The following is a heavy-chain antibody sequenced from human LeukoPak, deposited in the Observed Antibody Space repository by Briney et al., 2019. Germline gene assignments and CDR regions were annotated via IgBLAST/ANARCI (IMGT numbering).Heavy chain of an antibody. J-gene: IGHJ3*02. Sequence: SETLSLTCSGSGDSIRPNFWTWIRQPPGKGLEWIGYIFDSGSTNYNPSLKSRVTISLDTSKNQFSLKLDSVTAADTAVYFCARDPYGPPDSFDIWGQGTTVTVSS. V-gene: IGHV4-59*01. D-gene: IGHD3-10*01. CDR2: IFDSGST. CDR1: GDSIRPNF. CDR3: ARDPYGPPDSFDI.